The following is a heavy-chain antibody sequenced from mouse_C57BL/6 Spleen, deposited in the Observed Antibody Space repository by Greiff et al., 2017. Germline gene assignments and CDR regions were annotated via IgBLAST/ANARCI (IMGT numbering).Heavy chain of an antibody. CDR1: GYTFTTYP. V-gene: IGHV1-47*01. J-gene: IGHJ2*01. Sequence: QVQLKQSGAELVKPGASVKMSCKASGYTFTTYPIEWMKQNHGKSLEWIGNFHPYNDDTKYNEKFKGKATLTVKTSSSTVYFELSRLTSDDSAVYYCARRSPLGGSYFDYWGQVTTLTVAS. D-gene: IGHD3-3*01. CDR2: FHPYNDDT. CDR3: ARRSPLGGSYFDY.